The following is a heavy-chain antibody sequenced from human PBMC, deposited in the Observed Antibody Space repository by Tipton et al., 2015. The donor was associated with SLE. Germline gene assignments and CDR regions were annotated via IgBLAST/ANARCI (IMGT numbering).Heavy chain of an antibody. J-gene: IGHJ6*03. Sequence: TLSLTCTVSGGSISSSSYYWGWIRQPPGKGLEWIGSIYHSGSTNYNPSLKSRVTISVDKSKNQFSLKLSSVTAADTAVYYCARASSGWYYYYYYMDVWGKGTTVTVSS. CDR2: IYHSGST. CDR3: ARASSGWYYYYYYMDV. CDR1: GGSISSSSYY. V-gene: IGHV4-39*07. D-gene: IGHD6-19*01.